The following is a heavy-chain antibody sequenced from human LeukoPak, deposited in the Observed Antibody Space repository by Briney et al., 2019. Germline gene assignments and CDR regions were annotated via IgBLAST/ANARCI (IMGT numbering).Heavy chain of an antibody. J-gene: IGHJ4*02. CDR2: ISYDGSNK. D-gene: IGHD6-13*01. V-gene: IGHV3-30-3*01. CDR1: GFTFSSYA. Sequence: GRSLRLSCAASGFTFSSYAMHWVRQAPGKGLEWVAVISYDGSNKYYADSVKGRFTISRDNSKNTLYLQMNSLRAEDTAVYYCARLSSWYGGYFDYWGQGTLVTVSS. CDR3: ARLSSWYGGYFDY.